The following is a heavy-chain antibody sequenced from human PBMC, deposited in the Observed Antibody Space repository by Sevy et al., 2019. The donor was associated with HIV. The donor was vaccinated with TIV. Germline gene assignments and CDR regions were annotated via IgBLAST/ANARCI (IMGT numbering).Heavy chain of an antibody. CDR2: ISNSGTTI. J-gene: IGHJ4*02. CDR1: GFTFSSYE. V-gene: IGHV3-48*03. CDR3: ARDLPPSATTVAHFDH. D-gene: IGHD4-17*01. Sequence: PGGSLRLSCAASGFTFSSYEMNWVRQAPGKGLEWVSYISNSGTTISYSDSVRGRFTISRDNARNSLYLQMNSLRGEDTAVYYCARDLPPSATTVAHFDHWGQGTLVTVSS.